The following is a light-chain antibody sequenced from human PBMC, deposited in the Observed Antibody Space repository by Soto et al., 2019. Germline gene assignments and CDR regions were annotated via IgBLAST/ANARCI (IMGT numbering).Light chain of an antibody. Sequence: EIVLTQSPGTLSLSPGERATLSCRASESVSTNYLAWYQQKPGQAPRLLISGASSRATGIPDRFSGSGSGADFTLTIIRLCPEDCAVYYCQQYGSVPLTFGGGTKVEIK. CDR3: QQYGSVPLT. CDR1: ESVSTNY. CDR2: GAS. J-gene: IGKJ4*01. V-gene: IGKV3-20*01.